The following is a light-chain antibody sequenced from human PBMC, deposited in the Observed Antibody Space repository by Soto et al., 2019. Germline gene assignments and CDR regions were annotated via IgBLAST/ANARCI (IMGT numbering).Light chain of an antibody. CDR3: QQDYSLPYT. Sequence: DIQMSQSPSSLSASVGDRVTITCQASQGISQDLNWYQQKPGKAPKLRMYAASNLETGVPSRFSGSGSETDFTFTISSLQPEDIATYYFQQDYSLPYTFGQGTKLEI. CDR1: QGISQD. CDR2: AAS. J-gene: IGKJ2*01. V-gene: IGKV1-33*01.